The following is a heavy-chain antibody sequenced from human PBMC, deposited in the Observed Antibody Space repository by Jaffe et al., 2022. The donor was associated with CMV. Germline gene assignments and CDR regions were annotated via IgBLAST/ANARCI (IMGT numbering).Heavy chain of an antibody. CDR1: GFTFSDYY. CDR3: ASFDYGDYGFPRPGGGVT. J-gene: IGHJ4*02. V-gene: IGHV3-11*06. D-gene: IGHD4-17*01. CDR2: ISSSSSYT. Sequence: QVQLVESGGGLVKPGGSLRLSCAASGFTFSDYYMSWIRQAPGKGLEWVSYISSSSSYTNYADSVKGRFTISRDNAKNSLYLQMNSLRAEDTAVYYCASFDYGDYGFPRPGGGVTWGQGTLVTVSS.